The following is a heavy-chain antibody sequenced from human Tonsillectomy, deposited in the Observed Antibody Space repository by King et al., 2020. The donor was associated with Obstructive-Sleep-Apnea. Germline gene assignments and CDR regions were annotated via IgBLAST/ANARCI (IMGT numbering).Heavy chain of an antibody. V-gene: IGHV4-39*07. Sequence: MQLQESGPGLVKPSETLSLTCTVSGGSISSSSYYWGWIRQPPGKGLEWIGSIYYSGSTYYNPSLKSRVTISVDQSKNQFSLKLNSVTAADTAVYYFASERRWGYGSGSYPPGYFDYWGQGTLVTVSS. CDR2: IYYSGST. D-gene: IGHD3-10*01. J-gene: IGHJ4*02. CDR3: ASERRWGYGSGSYPPGYFDY. CDR1: GGSISSSSYY.